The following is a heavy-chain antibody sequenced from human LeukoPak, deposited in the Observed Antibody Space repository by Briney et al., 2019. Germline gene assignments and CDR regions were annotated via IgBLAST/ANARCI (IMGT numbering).Heavy chain of an antibody. J-gene: IGHJ5*02. CDR1: GDSISSYY. CDR3: ARGGFTKFDP. Sequence: PSETLSLTCAVSGDSISSYYWSWIRQPAGKGLEWIGRIYTTGSTNYNPSLKSRVTMSVDTANNQFSLKLSSVTAADTAVSSCARGGFTKFDPWGQGTLVTVSS. D-gene: IGHD3-3*01. CDR2: IYTTGST. V-gene: IGHV4-4*07.